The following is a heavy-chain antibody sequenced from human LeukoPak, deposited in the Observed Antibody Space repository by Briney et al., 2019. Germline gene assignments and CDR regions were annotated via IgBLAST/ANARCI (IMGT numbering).Heavy chain of an antibody. V-gene: IGHV3-30*18. D-gene: IGHD3-10*01. Sequence: GGSLRLSCAASGFTFSSYGMHRVRQAPGKGLEWVAVISYDGSNKYYADSVKGRFTITRDNSKNTLYLQMNSLRAEDTAVYYCAKGGVRGVVYFDYWGQGTLVTVSS. J-gene: IGHJ4*02. CDR1: GFTFSSYG. CDR2: ISYDGSNK. CDR3: AKGGVRGVVYFDY.